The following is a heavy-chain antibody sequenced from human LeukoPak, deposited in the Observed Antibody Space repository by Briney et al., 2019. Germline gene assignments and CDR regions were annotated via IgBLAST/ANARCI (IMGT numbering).Heavy chain of an antibody. CDR2: IYHSGST. V-gene: IGHV4-30-2*01. CDR3: ARGAGDYGGTYYFDY. J-gene: IGHJ4*02. Sequence: KTSETLSLTCAVSGGSISSGGYSWSWIRQPPGKGLEWIGYIYHSGSTYYNPSLKSRVTISVDRSKNQFPLKLSSVTAADTAVYYCARGAGDYGGTYYFDYWGQGTLVTVSS. D-gene: IGHD4-23*01. CDR1: GGSISSGGYS.